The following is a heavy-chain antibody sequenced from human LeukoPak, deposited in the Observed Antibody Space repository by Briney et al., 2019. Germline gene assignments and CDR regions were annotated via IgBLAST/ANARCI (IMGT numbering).Heavy chain of an antibody. CDR1: GYTFTGYY. Sequence: ASVKVSCKASGYTFTGYYIHWVRQAPGQGLEWMGWINPNTGGTHYAQNSQGRVTMTRDTSITTAYMELSRLISDDTALYYCATLGGHSLAAQSGYWGQGTLVTVSS. CDR2: INPNTGGT. CDR3: ATLGGHSLAAQSGY. V-gene: IGHV1-2*02. J-gene: IGHJ4*02. D-gene: IGHD2-15*01.